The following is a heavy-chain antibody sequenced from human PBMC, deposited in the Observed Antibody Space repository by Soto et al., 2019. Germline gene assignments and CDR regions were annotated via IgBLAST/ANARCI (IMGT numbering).Heavy chain of an antibody. CDR2: ISYDGSNK. CDR3: ARAKRRALAVAANVIDY. Sequence: GGSLRLSCAASGFTFSSSAMHWVRQAPGKGLEWVAVISYDGSNKYYADSVKGRFTISRDNSKNTLYLQMNSLRAEDTAMYYCARAKRRALAVAANVIDYWGQGTLVTVYS. V-gene: IGHV3-30-3*01. J-gene: IGHJ4*02. CDR1: GFTFSSSA. D-gene: IGHD6-19*01.